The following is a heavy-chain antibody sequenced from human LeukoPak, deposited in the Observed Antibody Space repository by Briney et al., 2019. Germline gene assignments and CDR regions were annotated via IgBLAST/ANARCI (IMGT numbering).Heavy chain of an antibody. D-gene: IGHD2-2*01. CDR3: ARVEGYCSSTSCLIDY. CDR1: GFIFSSYV. CDR2: ISSSSSYI. Sequence: GGSLRLSCEASGFIFSSYVMGWVRQAPGKGLEWVSSISSSSSYIYYADSVKGRFTISRDNAKNSLYLQMNSLRAEDTAVYYCARVEGYCSSTSCLIDYWGQGTLVTVSS. V-gene: IGHV3-21*01. J-gene: IGHJ4*02.